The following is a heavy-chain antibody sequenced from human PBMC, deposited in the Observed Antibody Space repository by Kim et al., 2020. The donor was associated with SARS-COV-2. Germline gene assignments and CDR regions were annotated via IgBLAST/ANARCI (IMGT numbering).Heavy chain of an antibody. CDR2: ISPNNCAT. J-gene: IGHJ6*02. CDR1: GYPFSGFY. Sequence: ASVKVSCKTSGYPFSGFYIHWVRQAPGQGLEWMGWISPNNCATKYAEASQGRFTMTRDTSINTAYLELSRVKSDDTAIYFCARGSEYDGLYVWGQGTTVTVAS. CDR3: ARGSEYDGLYV. V-gene: IGHV1-2*02.